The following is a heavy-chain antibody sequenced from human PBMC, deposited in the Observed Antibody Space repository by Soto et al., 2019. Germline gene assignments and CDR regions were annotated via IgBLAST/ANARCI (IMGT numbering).Heavy chain of an antibody. V-gene: IGHV3-33*08. CDR3: AGDLPYCGGDCYLDY. CDR1: GVSIGSHF. CDR2: IWYDGSIK. Sequence: LSLTCSVSGVSIGSHFWSWVRQAPGKGLEWVAVIWYDGSIKYYADSVKGRFTISRDNSKNTLYLQMNSLRAEDTAVYYCAGDLPYCGGDCYLDYWGQGTLVTVSS. J-gene: IGHJ4*02. D-gene: IGHD2-21*02.